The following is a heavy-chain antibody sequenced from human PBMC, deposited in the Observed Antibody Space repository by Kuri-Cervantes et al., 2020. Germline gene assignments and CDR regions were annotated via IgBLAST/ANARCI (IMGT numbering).Heavy chain of an antibody. J-gene: IGHJ6*02. CDR3: ARVGVYSSGWGGNYYYGMDV. D-gene: IGHD6-19*01. CDR1: GFTFSSYD. V-gene: IGHV3-13*01. Sequence: GESLKISCAASGFTFSSYDMHWVRQATGKGLEWVSAIGTAGDTYYPDSVKGRFTISRDNSKNTLYLQMNSLRAEDTAVYYCARVGVYSSGWGGNYYYGMDVWGQGTTVTVSS. CDR2: IGTAGDT.